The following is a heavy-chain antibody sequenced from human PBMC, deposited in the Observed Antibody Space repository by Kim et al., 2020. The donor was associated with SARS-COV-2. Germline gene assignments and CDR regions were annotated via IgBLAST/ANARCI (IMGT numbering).Heavy chain of an antibody. CDR2: ISWNSGSI. J-gene: IGHJ6*02. CDR3: AKDTVLGDILRGHGMDV. CDR1: GFTFGDYA. Sequence: GGSLRLSCAASGFTFGDYAMHWVRQAPGKGLEWVSGISWNSGSIGYADSVKGRFTISRDNAKNSLYLQMNSLRAEDTALYYCAKDTVLGDILRGHGMDVWGQGTTVTVSS. D-gene: IGHD3-9*01. V-gene: IGHV3-9*01.